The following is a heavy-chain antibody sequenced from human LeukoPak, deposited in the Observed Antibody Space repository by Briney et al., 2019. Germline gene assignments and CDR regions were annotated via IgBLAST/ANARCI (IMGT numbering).Heavy chain of an antibody. J-gene: IGHJ6*02. D-gene: IGHD5-18*01. V-gene: IGHV3-21*01. CDR2: ISSSTSYI. Sequence: GGSLRLSCVASGFTLSSFSMDWVCQAPGKGLEWVSSISSSTSYIYYADSVQGRFTISRDNAKKSLYLQMNSLRAEDAAVYYCACGYSYVYGMDVWGQGTTVTVS. CDR3: ACGYSYVYGMDV. CDR1: GFTLSSFS.